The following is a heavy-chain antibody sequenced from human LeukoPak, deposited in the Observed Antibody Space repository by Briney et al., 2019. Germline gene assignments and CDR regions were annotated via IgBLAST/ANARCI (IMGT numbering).Heavy chain of an antibody. CDR1: GGSISSGSYY. J-gene: IGHJ4*02. V-gene: IGHV4-61*02. Sequence: SETLSLTCTFSGGSISSGSYYWSWIRQPAGKRLEWIGRIYTSGSADYNPSLKSRVTISVDTSKNQFSLKLSSVTAADTAVYYCARLCPPYYYDSSGYYSTDYWGQGTLVTVSS. CDR3: ARLCPPYYYDSSGYYSTDY. CDR2: IYTSGSA. D-gene: IGHD3-22*01.